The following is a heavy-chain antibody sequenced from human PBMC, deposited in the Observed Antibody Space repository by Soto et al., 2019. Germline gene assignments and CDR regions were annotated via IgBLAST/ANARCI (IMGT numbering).Heavy chain of an antibody. CDR2: IIPNNGKA. J-gene: IGHJ6*02. D-gene: IGHD3-16*01. V-gene: IGHV1-69*01. Sequence: ASVKVSCKASGYTFTSYGISWVRQAPGQGLEWMGGIIPNNGKANYAQKFQGRVTITADESTSTAYMELSSLRSEDTAVYYCARDQLLGSYGYGMDVWGQGTTVTVSS. CDR3: ARDQLLGSYGYGMDV. CDR1: GYTFTSYG.